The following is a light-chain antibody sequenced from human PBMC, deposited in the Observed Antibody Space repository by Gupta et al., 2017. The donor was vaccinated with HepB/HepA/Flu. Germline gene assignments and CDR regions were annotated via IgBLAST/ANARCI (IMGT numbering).Light chain of an antibody. CDR1: TSDVGGYDY. J-gene: IGLJ2*01. Sequence: QSALTQPPSASGSPGQSVTISCTGTTSDVGGYDYVSWYQQHPGKAPELIIYEFTKRPSGVPDRFSGSKSGNTASLTVSGLQAEDEADYYCSSYADSNNWVVGGGTKLTVL. V-gene: IGLV2-8*01. CDR2: EFT. CDR3: SSYADSNNWV.